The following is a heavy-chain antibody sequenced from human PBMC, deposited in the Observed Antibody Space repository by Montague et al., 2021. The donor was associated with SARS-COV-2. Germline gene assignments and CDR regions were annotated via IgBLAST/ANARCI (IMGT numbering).Heavy chain of an antibody. J-gene: IGHJ4*02. CDR2: IDWDNDK. Sequence: PALVKPTQTLTLTCAFSGFSLSTSGMSVTWIRQPPGKALEWLARIDWDNDKYYSTSLKTRLTISKDTSKDQVVLTMTNMDPVDTATYYCARTRAYYYDSSGYSYCFDYWGQGTLVTVSS. CDR3: ARTRAYYYDSSGYSYCFDY. D-gene: IGHD3-22*01. V-gene: IGHV2-70*11. CDR1: GFSLSTSGMS.